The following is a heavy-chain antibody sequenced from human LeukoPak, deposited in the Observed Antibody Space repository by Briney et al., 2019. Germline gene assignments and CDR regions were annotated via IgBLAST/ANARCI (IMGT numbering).Heavy chain of an antibody. V-gene: IGHV4-38-2*02. J-gene: IGHJ6*03. Sequence: SETLSLTCTVSGYSISSGFYWGWIRQPPGKGLEWIGSIYHSGSTHYNSSLKSRVTISVDTSKNQLSLKLSSVTAADTAVYYCARCYYGSGSYYNSYYYYYMDVWGKGTTVTVSS. CDR2: IYHSGST. D-gene: IGHD3-10*01. CDR3: ARCYYGSGSYYNSYYYYYMDV. CDR1: GYSISSGFY.